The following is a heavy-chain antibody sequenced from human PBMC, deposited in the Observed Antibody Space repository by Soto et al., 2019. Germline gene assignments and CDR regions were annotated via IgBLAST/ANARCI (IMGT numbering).Heavy chain of an antibody. V-gene: IGHV3-33*01. CDR2: IWYDGSNK. Sequence: QVQLVESGGGVVQPGRSLRLSCAASGFTFSSYGMHWVRQAPGKGLEWVAVIWYDGSNKYYADSVKGRFTNSRDNSKNTLYLQMNSLRAEDTAVYYCAREGYYYYYGMDVWGQGTTVTVSS. J-gene: IGHJ6*02. CDR1: GFTFSSYG. CDR3: AREGYYYYYGMDV.